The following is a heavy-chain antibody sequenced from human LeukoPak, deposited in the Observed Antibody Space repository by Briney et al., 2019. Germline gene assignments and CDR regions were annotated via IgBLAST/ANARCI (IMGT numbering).Heavy chain of an antibody. CDR3: ARAPQAHAFDI. CDR1: GGSISSGSYY. Sequence: SQTLSLTCTVSGGSISSGSYYWSWIRQPAGKGLEWIGRIYASGSTKYNPTLKSRVTISVDTSKNQFSLKLSSVTAADTAVYYCARAPQAHAFDIWGQGTMVTVSS. CDR2: IYASGST. J-gene: IGHJ3*02. V-gene: IGHV4-61*02.